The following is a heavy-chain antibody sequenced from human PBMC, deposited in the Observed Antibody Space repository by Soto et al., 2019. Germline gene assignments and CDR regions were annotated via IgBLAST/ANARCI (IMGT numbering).Heavy chain of an antibody. CDR2: IKQDGSEK. Sequence: GESLKISCAASGFTFSSYWMSWVRQAPGKGLEWVANIKQDGSEKYYVDSVKGRFTISRDNAKNSLYLQMNSLRAEDTAVYYCARDYYDSSDYWGQGTLVTVSS. CDR3: ARDYYDSSDY. J-gene: IGHJ4*02. D-gene: IGHD3-22*01. CDR1: GFTFSSYW. V-gene: IGHV3-7*03.